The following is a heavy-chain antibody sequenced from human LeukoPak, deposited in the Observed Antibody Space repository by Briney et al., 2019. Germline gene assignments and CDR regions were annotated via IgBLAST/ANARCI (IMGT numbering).Heavy chain of an antibody. CDR2: IRYDGSNK. CDR3: ARDSYVDTAIVFDP. J-gene: IGHJ5*02. CDR1: GFTFSSYG. V-gene: IGHV3-30*02. Sequence: PGGSLRLSCAASGFTFSSYGMHWVRQAPGKGLEWVAFIRYDGSNKYYADSVKGRFTISRDNSKNTLYLQMNSLRAEDTAVYYCARDSYVDTAIVFDPWGQGTLVIVSS. D-gene: IGHD5-18*01.